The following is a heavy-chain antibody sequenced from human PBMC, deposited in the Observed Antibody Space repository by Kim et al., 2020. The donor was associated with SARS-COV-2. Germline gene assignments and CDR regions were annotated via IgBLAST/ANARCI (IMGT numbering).Heavy chain of an antibody. Sequence: GGSLRLSCVVSRFTFSSSWMSWVRQAPRKGLEWVANINEDGSKKDYVDSVKGRFTISRDNTKNSLYLQMNSLRADDTAVYYCARLGRGFDYWGQGTLVFVSS. V-gene: IGHV3-7*01. D-gene: IGHD6-13*01. CDR3: ARLGRGFDY. J-gene: IGHJ4*02. CDR2: INEDGSKK. CDR1: RFTFSSSW.